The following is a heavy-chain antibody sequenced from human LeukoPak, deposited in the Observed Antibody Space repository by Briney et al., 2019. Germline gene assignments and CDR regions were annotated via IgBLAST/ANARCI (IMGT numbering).Heavy chain of an antibody. V-gene: IGHV3-53*01. D-gene: IGHD6-19*01. CDR2: MYAGGTT. J-gene: IGHJ5*02. CDR1: GVIVSRNF. CDR3: ARGSGSGWPLDR. Sequence: GGPLRLSCAASGVIVSRNFMSWVRQAPGKGPQWVAIMYAGGTTDYSDSVRGRFHISRDSSNNTLSLQINSLRAEDTAVYYCARGSGSGWPLDRWGQGALVTVSS.